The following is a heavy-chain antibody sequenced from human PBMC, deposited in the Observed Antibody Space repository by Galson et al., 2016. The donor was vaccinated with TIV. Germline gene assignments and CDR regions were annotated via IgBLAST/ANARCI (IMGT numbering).Heavy chain of an antibody. CDR2: IDPTYGGT. CDR3: IRDLGRLRDF. CDR1: GNIFTRDY. V-gene: IGHV1-46*03. J-gene: IGHJ4*02. Sequence: SVKVSCKASGNIFTRDYVHWVRQAPGQGLEWMGVIDPTYGGTTFAQKFQALVTMTRDTSTSNVYMEVSGLKSDDTAVYYCIRDLGRLRDFWGQGTLVPVSS. D-gene: IGHD7-27*01.